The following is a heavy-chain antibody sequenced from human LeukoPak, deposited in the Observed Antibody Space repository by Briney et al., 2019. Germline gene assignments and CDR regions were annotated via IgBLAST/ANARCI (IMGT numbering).Heavy chain of an antibody. Sequence: GGSLRLSCAASGFTFSSYSMNWVRQAPGKGLEWVANIKQDGSEKYYVDSVKGRFTISRDNSKNTLYLQMNSLRAEDTAVYYCARGGSYLSAFDIWGQGTMVTVSS. D-gene: IGHD1-26*01. CDR2: IKQDGSEK. J-gene: IGHJ3*02. V-gene: IGHV3-7*03. CDR1: GFTFSSYS. CDR3: ARGGSYLSAFDI.